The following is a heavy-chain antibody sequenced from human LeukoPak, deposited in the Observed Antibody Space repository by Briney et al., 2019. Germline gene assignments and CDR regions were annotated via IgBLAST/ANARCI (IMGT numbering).Heavy chain of an antibody. CDR2: ISSSSSYI. V-gene: IGHV3-21*04. J-gene: IGHJ3*02. D-gene: IGHD4-11*01. CDR3: ARLITPDYRGQLRRPADAFDI. CDR1: GFTFSSYS. Sequence: KAGGSLRLSCAASGFTFSSYSMNWVRQAPGKGLEWVSSISSSSSYIYYADSVKGRFTISRDNAKNSLYLQMNSLRAEDTAVYYCARLITPDYRGQLRRPADAFDIWGQGTMVTVSS.